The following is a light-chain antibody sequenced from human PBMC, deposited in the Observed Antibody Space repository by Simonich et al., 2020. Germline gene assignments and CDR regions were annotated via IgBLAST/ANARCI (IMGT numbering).Light chain of an antibody. V-gene: IGLV2-8*01. CDR1: SSDVGGYNY. CDR3: SSYAGSNKV. J-gene: IGLJ2*01. Sequence: QSALTQPPSASGSPGQSVTISCTGTSSDVGGYNYVSWYQQHPGKAPNTMMYEVSKRPAGVPDRCSGSKSGNTASLTVSGLQAEDEADYYCSSYAGSNKVFGGGTKLTVL. CDR2: EVS.